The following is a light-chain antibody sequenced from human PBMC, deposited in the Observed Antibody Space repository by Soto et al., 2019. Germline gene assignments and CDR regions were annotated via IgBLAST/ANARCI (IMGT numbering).Light chain of an antibody. CDR2: AAS. CDR3: QQLNSYSVT. J-gene: IGKJ1*01. V-gene: IGKV1-9*01. CDR1: QGISSY. Sequence: DIQLTQSPSFLSASVGDRVTITCRASQGISSYLAWYQQKPGKAPKLLIYAASTLQSGVPSRFSGSGSGTEFTLTISSLQPEDFATYYCQQLNSYSVTFGQGTKVEIK.